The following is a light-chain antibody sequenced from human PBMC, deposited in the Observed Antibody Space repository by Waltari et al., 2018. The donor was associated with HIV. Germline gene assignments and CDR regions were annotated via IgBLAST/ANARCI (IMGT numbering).Light chain of an antibody. CDR1: SRDIGSYNR. CDR2: EVT. Sequence: QSTLTQPPSVSGSLGQSVTIACSGTSRDIGSYNRFSWYQQPPGTAPKLIIYEVTNRPSGVAVRFSGSKSGNTASLTISGLQAEDEADYYCSSYTTSSTWVFGGGTQLTVL. V-gene: IGLV2-18*02. J-gene: IGLJ3*02. CDR3: SSYTTSSTWV.